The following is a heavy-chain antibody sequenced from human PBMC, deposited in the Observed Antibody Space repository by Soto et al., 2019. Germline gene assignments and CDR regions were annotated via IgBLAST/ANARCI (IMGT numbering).Heavy chain of an antibody. CDR2: IFHAGSA. CDR1: GGSVSSGGFS. D-gene: IGHD2-2*01. J-gene: IGHJ5*02. Sequence: SETLSLTCTVSGGSVSSGGFSWNWIRQPPGKGLEWIGYIFHAGSANYNPSLKSRVTVSFDTSMTHISLKVTSMTAADTAIYYCARDRFCGSTNCPHRRNWFDPWGQGTLVTVSS. CDR3: ARDRFCGSTNCPHRRNWFDP. V-gene: IGHV4-61*03.